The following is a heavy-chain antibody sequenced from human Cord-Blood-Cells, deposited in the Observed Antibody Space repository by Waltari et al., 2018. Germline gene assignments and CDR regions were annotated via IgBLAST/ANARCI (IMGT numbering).Heavy chain of an antibody. CDR2: IYYSGST. D-gene: IGHD3-3*01. CDR1: GGSISSHY. V-gene: IGHV4-59*11. Sequence: QVQLQESGPGLVKPSETLSLTCTVSGGSISSHYWSWIRQPPGKGLEWIGYIYYSGSTNYNPSLKSRVNISVDTSKNQFSLKLSSVTAADTAVYYCARGANDFWSGYYNYWGQGTLVTVSS. CDR3: ARGANDFWSGYYNY. J-gene: IGHJ4*02.